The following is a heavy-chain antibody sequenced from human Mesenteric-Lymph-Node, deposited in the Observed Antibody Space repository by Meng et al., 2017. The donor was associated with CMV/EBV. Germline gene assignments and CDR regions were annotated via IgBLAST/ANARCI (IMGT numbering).Heavy chain of an antibody. CDR1: GGSFSGYY. V-gene: IGHV4-34*01. D-gene: IGHD6-19*01. CDR2: INHSGST. CDR3: ARAHSSGWTTVGY. J-gene: IGHJ4*02. Sequence: GSLRLSCAVYGGSFSGYYWSWIRQPPGKGLEWIGEINHSGSTNYNPSLKSRVTISVDTSKNQFSLKLSSVTAADTAVYYCARAHSSGWTTVGYWGQGTLVTVSS.